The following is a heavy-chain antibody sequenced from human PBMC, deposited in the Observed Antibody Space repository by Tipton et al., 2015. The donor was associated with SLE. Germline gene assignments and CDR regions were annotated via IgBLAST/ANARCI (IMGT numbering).Heavy chain of an antibody. Sequence: QLVQSGAEVRKPGASVRVSCKTSGYSFADYDITWVRQAPGQRLEWMGWISAYNGNTNYAQNLQGRVSMTTDTSTTTAYMELRNLRSDATAVYYCATQPPYSGTWSFDYWGQLTLVTVSS. D-gene: IGHD6-13*01. CDR2: ISAYNGNT. J-gene: IGHJ4*02. CDR3: ATQPPYSGTWSFDY. V-gene: IGHV1-18*01. CDR1: GYSFADYD.